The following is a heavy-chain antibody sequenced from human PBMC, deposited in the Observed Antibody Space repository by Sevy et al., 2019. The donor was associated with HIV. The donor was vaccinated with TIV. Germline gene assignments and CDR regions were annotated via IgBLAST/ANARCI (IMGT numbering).Heavy chain of an antibody. J-gene: IGHJ4*02. CDR2: INPNSGDT. V-gene: IGHV1-2*02. Sequence: ASVKVSCKVSGHTFTDYYIHWVRQAPGHGFEWMAWINPNSGDTSYAQTFQGRVTVTRDTSISTSYMELRTLRSDDTAVYYCASPGGYTYGSFLDYWGQGTLVTVSS. CDR3: ASPGGYTYGSFLDY. D-gene: IGHD5-18*01. CDR1: GHTFTDYY.